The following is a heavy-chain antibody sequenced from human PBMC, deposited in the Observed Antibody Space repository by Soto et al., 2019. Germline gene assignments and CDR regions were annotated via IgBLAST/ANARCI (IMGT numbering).Heavy chain of an antibody. V-gene: IGHV3-11*06. CDR3: VRGGGGGLIDP. J-gene: IGHJ5*02. Sequence: GESLKISCAGSGFTFGDSYMSWIRQAPGKGLEWLSYISPGSRYPAYADSVKGRFTISRDNAKRSLYLQMMSLTAEDTAIYYCVRGGGGGLIDPWGQETMVTVSS. CDR2: ISPGSRYP. D-gene: IGHD2-15*01. CDR1: GFTFGDSY.